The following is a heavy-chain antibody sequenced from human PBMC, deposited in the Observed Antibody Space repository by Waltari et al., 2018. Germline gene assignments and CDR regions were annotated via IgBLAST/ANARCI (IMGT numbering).Heavy chain of an antibody. J-gene: IGHJ5*02. CDR2: IYYSGST. CDR1: GGSISSYS. V-gene: IGHV4-59*01. Sequence: QVQLQESGPGLVKPSETLSLTCTVSGGSISSYSWSWIRPPPGQGLEWIGYIYYSGSTNYNPSLKSRVTISVDTSKNQFSLKLSSVTAADTAVYYCATNRGGYCSGGSCYLGWFDPWGQGTLVTVSS. CDR3: ATNRGGYCSGGSCYLGWFDP. D-gene: IGHD2-15*01.